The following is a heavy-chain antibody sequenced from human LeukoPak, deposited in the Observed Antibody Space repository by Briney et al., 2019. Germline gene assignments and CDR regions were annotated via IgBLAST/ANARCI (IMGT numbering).Heavy chain of an antibody. CDR2: ISGSGGST. J-gene: IGHJ6*03. Sequence: PGGSLRLSCAASGFTFSSYGMSWVRQAPGKGLEWVSAISGSGGSTYYADSVKGRFTISRDNSKNTLYLQMNSLRAEDTAVYYCAKVRYFDWTSYYYHMDVWGKGTTVTISS. CDR3: AKVRYFDWTSYYYHMDV. V-gene: IGHV3-23*01. CDR1: GFTFSSYG. D-gene: IGHD3-9*01.